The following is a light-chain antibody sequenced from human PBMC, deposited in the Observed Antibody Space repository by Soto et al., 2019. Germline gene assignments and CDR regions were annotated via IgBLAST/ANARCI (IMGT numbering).Light chain of an antibody. V-gene: IGKV3-20*01. Sequence: EIVLTQSPGTLSLSPGERATLSCRASHSFSSSYLAWYQQKPGQAPRLLIYGVSSRATGVPDRFSGSGSGTDFTLTISRLEPEDFAVYYCQQYDISPSTFDQGTKLEI. CDR1: HSFSSSY. CDR2: GVS. J-gene: IGKJ2*02. CDR3: QQYDISPST.